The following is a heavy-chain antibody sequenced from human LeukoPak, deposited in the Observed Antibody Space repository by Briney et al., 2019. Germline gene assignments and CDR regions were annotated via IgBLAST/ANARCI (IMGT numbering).Heavy chain of an antibody. CDR2: IYYSGST. CDR1: GGSISSSTYY. J-gene: IGHJ4*02. D-gene: IGHD7-27*01. V-gene: IGHV4-39*07. CDR3: ARGSNWGFY. Sequence: SETLSLTCTVSGGSISSSTYYWGWIRQPPGKRLEWIGYIYYSGSTYYNPSLKSRIIISVDTSKSQFSLKLSSVTAADTAVYYCARGSNWGFYWGQGTLVTVSS.